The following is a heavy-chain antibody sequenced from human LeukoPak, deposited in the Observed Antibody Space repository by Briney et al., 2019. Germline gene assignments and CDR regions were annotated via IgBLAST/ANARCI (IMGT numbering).Heavy chain of an antibody. V-gene: IGHV4-4*02. CDR1: GGSISSSNW. D-gene: IGHD5-24*01. Sequence: SGTLSLTCAVSGGSISSSNWWSWVRQPPGKGLVWIWEICHSVITNYNPSLRSRVTRSVDTSKNQFSRKLTSVTAADTALYNCARLYLPATRFDYWGQGTLVTVSS. CDR2: ICHSVIT. J-gene: IGHJ4*02. CDR3: ARLYLPATRFDY.